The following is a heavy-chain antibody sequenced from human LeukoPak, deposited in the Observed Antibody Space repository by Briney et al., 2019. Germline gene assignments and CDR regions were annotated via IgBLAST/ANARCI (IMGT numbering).Heavy chain of an antibody. Sequence: SETLSLTCTVSGGSISSGGYYWSWIRQHPGKGLECIGYIYYSGSTYYNPSLKSRVTISVDTSKNQFSLKLSSVTAADTAVYYCARGKLLRYFDWLSRTADAFDIWGQGTMVTVSS. J-gene: IGHJ3*02. D-gene: IGHD3-9*01. CDR2: IYYSGST. CDR1: GGSISSGGYY. CDR3: ARGKLLRYFDWLSRTADAFDI. V-gene: IGHV4-31*03.